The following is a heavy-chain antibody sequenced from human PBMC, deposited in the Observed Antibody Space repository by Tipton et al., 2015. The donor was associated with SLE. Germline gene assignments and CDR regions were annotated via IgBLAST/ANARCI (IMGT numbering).Heavy chain of an antibody. Sequence: LRLSCTVSGDSISSGSYYWSWIRQPPGKGLEWIGYIYDDGDTKYNPSLKSRVTLSMDTSKNHFALEMRSVIAADKAVYYCAKGMLTWRGAIVGVDVWGQGTTVNVSS. J-gene: IGHJ6*02. D-gene: IGHD2-8*01. V-gene: IGHV4-61*03. CDR2: IYDDGDT. CDR3: AKGMLTWRGAIVGVDV. CDR1: GDSISSGSYY.